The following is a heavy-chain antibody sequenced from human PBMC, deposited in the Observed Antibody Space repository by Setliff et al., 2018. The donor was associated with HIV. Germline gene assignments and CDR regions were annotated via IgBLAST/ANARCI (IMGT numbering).Heavy chain of an antibody. V-gene: IGHV4-4*08. J-gene: IGHJ6*03. CDR1: GGSISSYY. CDR2: IYTSGST. CDR3: ARAGYYYYYMDV. Sequence: PSETLSLTCTVSGGSISSYYWSWIRQPPGKGLEWIGYIYTSGSTNYNPSLKSRVTISVDTSKNQFSLKLSSVTAADTAVYYCARAGYYYYYMDVWGKGTTVTSP.